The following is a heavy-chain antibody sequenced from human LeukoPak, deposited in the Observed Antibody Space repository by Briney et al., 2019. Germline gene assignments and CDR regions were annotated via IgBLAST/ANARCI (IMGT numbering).Heavy chain of an antibody. V-gene: IGHV3-9*01. CDR1: GFSLDDYA. J-gene: IGHJ3*01. CDR3: VKDLRLDLHLDPFDA. Sequence: GGSLRLSCAASGFSLDDYAMHWVRQAPGKGLAWVSSISWDSGSSVYADSVKGRFTISRDNAKNSLYLQMNSLRPEDTALYYCVKDLRLDLHLDPFDAWGQETMVTVSS. CDR2: ISWDSGSS. D-gene: IGHD5-12*01.